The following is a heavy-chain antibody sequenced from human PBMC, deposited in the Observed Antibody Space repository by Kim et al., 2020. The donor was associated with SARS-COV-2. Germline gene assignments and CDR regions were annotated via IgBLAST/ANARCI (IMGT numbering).Heavy chain of an antibody. V-gene: IGHV3-30*18. D-gene: IGHD2-2*01. CDR2: ISYDGSNK. CDR1: GFTFSSYG. CDR3: AKDRRPYCSSTSCYGMDV. J-gene: IGHJ6*02. Sequence: GGSLRLSCAASGFTFSSYGMHWVRQAPGKGLEWVAVISYDGSNKYYADSVKGRFTISRDNSKNTLYLQMNSLRAEDTAVYYCAKDRRPYCSSTSCYGMDVWGQGTTVTVSS.